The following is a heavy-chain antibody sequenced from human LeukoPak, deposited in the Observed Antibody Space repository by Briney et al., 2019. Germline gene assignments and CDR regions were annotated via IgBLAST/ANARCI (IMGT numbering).Heavy chain of an antibody. CDR3: ARVVCIVVMSAIVWFDP. D-gene: IGHD2-21*02. V-gene: IGHV3-30*04. J-gene: IGHJ5*02. Sequence: GGSLGLSCVASEFTFSTAAMHSVRQAPGKGLEWVAVISYDGSNKYYADSVKGRFTISRDNSKNTLYLQMNSLRADDTAVYYCARVVCIVVMSAIVWFDPWGQGTLVTVSS. CDR1: EFTFSTAA. CDR2: ISYDGSNK.